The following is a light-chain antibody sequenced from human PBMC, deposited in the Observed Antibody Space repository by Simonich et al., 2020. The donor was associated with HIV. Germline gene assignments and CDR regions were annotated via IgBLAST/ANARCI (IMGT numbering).Light chain of an antibody. J-gene: IGLJ2*01. V-gene: IGLV2-23*01. CDR3: CSYAGRVV. Sequence: QSALTQSASVSGSPGQSITISCTGTSSDVGSYNLVSWYQQHPGTAPKLFIYEDTRRASGVFNRFSGSKSGNTASLTISGLQADDESDYYCCSYAGRVVFGGGTKLTVL. CDR2: EDT. CDR1: SSDVGSYNL.